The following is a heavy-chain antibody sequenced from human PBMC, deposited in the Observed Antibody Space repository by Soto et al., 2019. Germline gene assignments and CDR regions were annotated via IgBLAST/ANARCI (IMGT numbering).Heavy chain of an antibody. Sequence: QVQLVQSGAEVKQPGSSVKVSCKASGGTFSSYAISWVRQAPGQGLEWIGGIIPIFGTANYAQKFQGRVTITADESTSTAYMERSRLGSEDTAVYYFARGRFAGDCSGGSCYSGNYWGQGTLVTVSS. CDR2: IIPIFGTA. J-gene: IGHJ4*02. V-gene: IGHV1-69*01. CDR3: ARGRFAGDCSGGSCYSGNY. D-gene: IGHD2-15*01. CDR1: GGTFSSYA.